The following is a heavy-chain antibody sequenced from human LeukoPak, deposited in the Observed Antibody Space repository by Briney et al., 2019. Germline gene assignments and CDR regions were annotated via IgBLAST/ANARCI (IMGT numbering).Heavy chain of an antibody. J-gene: IGHJ6*03. Sequence: ASVKVSCKASGYTFTSYYMHWVRQAPGQGLEWMGIINPSGGSTSYAQKFQGRVTMTRDMSTSTVYMELSSLGSEDTAVYYCARTPALRSCYMDVWGKGTTVTVSS. D-gene: IGHD3-3*01. CDR1: GYTFTSYY. CDR3: ARTPALRSCYMDV. V-gene: IGHV1-46*01. CDR2: INPSGGST.